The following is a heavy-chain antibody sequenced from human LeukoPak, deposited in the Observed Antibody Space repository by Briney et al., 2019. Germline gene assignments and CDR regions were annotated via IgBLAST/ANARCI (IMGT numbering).Heavy chain of an antibody. CDR1: GFTFDDYG. D-gene: IGHD1-7*01. V-gene: IGHV3-20*04. Sequence: GESLEISCAASGFTFDDYGMSWVRQAPGQGLEWVSGINWNGGSTGYADSVKGRFTISRDNAKNSLYLQMNSLRAEDTALYYCAKDDSSITGTKRHWGQGTLVAVSS. CDR3: AKDDSSITGTKRH. CDR2: INWNGGST. J-gene: IGHJ4*02.